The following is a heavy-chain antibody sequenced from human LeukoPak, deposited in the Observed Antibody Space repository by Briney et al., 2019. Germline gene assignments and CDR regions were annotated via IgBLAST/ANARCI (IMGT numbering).Heavy chain of an antibody. Sequence: PGGSLRLSCAASGFTFSSYWMHWVRQAPGKGLVWVSRINSDGSRTTYADSVKGRFTISRDNSENTLYLQMNSLRVEDTAVYYCARDRGTNLRLTSAGSFDYWGQGTLVTVSS. CDR3: ARDRGTNLRLTSAGSFDY. CDR1: GFTFSSYW. CDR2: INSDGSRT. D-gene: IGHD6-13*01. J-gene: IGHJ4*02. V-gene: IGHV3-74*01.